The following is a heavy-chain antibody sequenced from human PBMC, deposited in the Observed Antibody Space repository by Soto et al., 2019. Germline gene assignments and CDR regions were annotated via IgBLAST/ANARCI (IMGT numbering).Heavy chain of an antibody. D-gene: IGHD2-2*01. J-gene: IGHJ4*02. CDR1: GYTFTSFG. CDR3: ARDRSSSDF. CDR2: IRVYNGDT. V-gene: IGHV1-18*01. Sequence: QVQLVQSGTEVEKPGASVTVSCKASGYTFTSFGISWVRQVPGQGLEWMGWIRVYNGDTNYAQRFQGRVTMATDVSTRTAYMALRSLRSDDTAVYYCARDRSSSDFWGQGTLVTVSS.